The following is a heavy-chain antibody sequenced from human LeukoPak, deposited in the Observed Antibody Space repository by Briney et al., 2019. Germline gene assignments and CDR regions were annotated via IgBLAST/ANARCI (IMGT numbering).Heavy chain of an antibody. CDR3: ARGRYGSGSYFFDY. CDR1: GGSISSSSYY. J-gene: IGHJ4*02. Sequence: PSETLSLTCTVSGGSISSSSYYWGWIRQPPGKGLEWIGSIYYSGSTYYNPSLKSRVTMSVDTAKNQFSLKLTSVTAADTAVYYCARGRYGSGSYFFDYWGQGSLVTVSS. D-gene: IGHD3-10*01. CDR2: IYYSGST. V-gene: IGHV4-39*07.